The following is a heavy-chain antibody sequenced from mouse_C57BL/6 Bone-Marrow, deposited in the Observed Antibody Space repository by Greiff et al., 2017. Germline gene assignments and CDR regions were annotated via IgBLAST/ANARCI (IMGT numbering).Heavy chain of an antibody. CDR1: GYTFTSYT. D-gene: IGHD2-3*01. CDR3: ARRWLLPWFAY. J-gene: IGHJ3*01. V-gene: IGHV1-4*01. CDR2: INPSSGYT. Sequence: QVHVKQSGAELARPGASVKMSCKASGYTFTSYTMHWVKQRPGQGLEWIGYINPSSGYTKYNQKFKDKATLTADKSSSTAYMPLSGLTSEDAAVYYCARRWLLPWFAYWGQGTLVTVSA.